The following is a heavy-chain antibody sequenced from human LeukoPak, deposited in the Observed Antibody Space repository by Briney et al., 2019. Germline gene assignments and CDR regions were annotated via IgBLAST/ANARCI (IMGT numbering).Heavy chain of an antibody. CDR3: ARVPSRSSSGWYWY. D-gene: IGHD6-19*01. V-gene: IGHV1-2*02. CDR2: INPNSGGT. Sequence: ASVKVSCKASGYTFTGYYMHWVRQAPGQGLEWMGWINPNSGGTNYAQKFQGRVTMTRDTSISTAYMELSRLRSDDTAVYYCARVPSRSSSGWYWYWGQGTLVTVSS. J-gene: IGHJ4*02. CDR1: GYTFTGYY.